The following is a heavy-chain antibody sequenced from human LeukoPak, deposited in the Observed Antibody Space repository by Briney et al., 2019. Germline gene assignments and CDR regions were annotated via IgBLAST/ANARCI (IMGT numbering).Heavy chain of an antibody. CDR2: IKQDGSEK. Sequence: GGSPRLSCAASGFTFSSYWMSWVRQAPGKGLEWVTNIKQDGSEKYYVDSVKGRFTISRDNAKNSLYLQMNSLKTEDTAVYYCTTGGYRYGDDYWGQGTLVTVSS. CDR1: GFTFSSYW. V-gene: IGHV3-7*03. CDR3: TTGGYRYGDDY. D-gene: IGHD5-18*01. J-gene: IGHJ4*02.